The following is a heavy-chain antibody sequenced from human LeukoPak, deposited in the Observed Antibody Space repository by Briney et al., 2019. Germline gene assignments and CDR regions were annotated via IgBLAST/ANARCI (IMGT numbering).Heavy chain of an antibody. CDR2: LNPNSGGT. V-gene: IGHV1-2*07. Sequence: ASVKVSCKHSGYTFTGYYMHGVRQAPGQGLEWMGWLNPNSGGTICAHQFQGRVTMTRDTSTSTAYMGLSRLRSDDTAAYYCARPGYDSTDYNPSVFDYWGQGTLVTVSS. CDR1: GYTFTGYY. J-gene: IGHJ4*02. CDR3: ARPGYDSTDYNPSVFDY. D-gene: IGHD3-22*01.